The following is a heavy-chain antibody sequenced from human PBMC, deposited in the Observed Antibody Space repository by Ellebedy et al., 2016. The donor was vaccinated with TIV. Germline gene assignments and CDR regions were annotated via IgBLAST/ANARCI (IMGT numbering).Heavy chain of an antibody. D-gene: IGHD3-10*01. J-gene: IGHJ5*02. V-gene: IGHV1-2*02. Sequence: AASVKVSCKASGYTFTGYYIHWVRQAPGLGLEWMGRINPNLGDSNYAQKFQGRVTMTRDTSISTAYMELTGLRSDDTAVYYCTRFSGSGSYPWGQGTLVIVSS. CDR2: INPNLGDS. CDR3: TRFSGSGSYP. CDR1: GYTFTGYY.